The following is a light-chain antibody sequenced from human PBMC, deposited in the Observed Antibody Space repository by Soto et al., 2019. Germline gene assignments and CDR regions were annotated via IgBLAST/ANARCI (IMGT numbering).Light chain of an antibody. CDR1: QSISSY. CDR2: GAS. Sequence: DIQMTQSPSSLSASVGDRVTITCRASQSISSYLNWYQQKPGKAPKLLIYGASSLQSGVPSRFSGSGSGTDFTLTISSLQPEDFATYYCQQSYSTLALTFGGGNKVDIK. V-gene: IGKV1-39*01. CDR3: QQSYSTLALT. J-gene: IGKJ4*01.